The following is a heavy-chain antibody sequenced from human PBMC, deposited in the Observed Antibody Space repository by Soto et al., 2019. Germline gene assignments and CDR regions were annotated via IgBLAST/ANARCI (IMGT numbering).Heavy chain of an antibody. CDR1: GFTFSSYG. V-gene: IGHV3-33*01. CDR2: IWYDGSNK. CDR3: ARDPELGGGGYFDY. D-gene: IGHD1-26*01. Sequence: QVQLVESGGGVVQPGRSLRLSCAASGFTFSSYGMHWVRQAPGKGLEWVAVIWYDGSNKYYADSVKGRFTISRDNSKNTLYLQMNSLRAEDTAVYYCARDPELGGGGYFDYWGQGTLVTVSS. J-gene: IGHJ4*02.